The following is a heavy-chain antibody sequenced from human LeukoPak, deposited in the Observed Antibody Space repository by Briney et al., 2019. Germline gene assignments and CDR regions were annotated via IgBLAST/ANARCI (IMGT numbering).Heavy chain of an antibody. Sequence: PGGSLRLSCAASGFTFSSYSMNWVRQAPGKGLEWVSSISSNSSYIYYADSVKGRFTISRDNAKNSLYLQVNSLRAEDTAVYYCARAYPTVFWGGNPTYWGQGALVTVSS. V-gene: IGHV3-21*01. J-gene: IGHJ4*02. CDR3: ARAYPTVFWGGNPTY. CDR2: ISSNSSYI. D-gene: IGHD4-23*01. CDR1: GFTFSSYS.